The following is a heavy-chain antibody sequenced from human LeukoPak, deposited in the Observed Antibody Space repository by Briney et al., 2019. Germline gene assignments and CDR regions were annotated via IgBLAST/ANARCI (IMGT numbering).Heavy chain of an antibody. CDR2: ISGSGGST. J-gene: IGHJ4*02. D-gene: IGHD3-3*01. CDR1: GFTFSSYA. V-gene: IGHV3-23*01. Sequence: PGGSLRLSXAASGFTFSSYAMSWVRQAPGKGLEWVSAISGSGGSTYYADSVKGRFTISRDNSKTTLYLQMNSLRAEDTAVYYCAQGHDFWSGYYTPVDYWGQGTLVTVSS. CDR3: AQGHDFWSGYYTPVDY.